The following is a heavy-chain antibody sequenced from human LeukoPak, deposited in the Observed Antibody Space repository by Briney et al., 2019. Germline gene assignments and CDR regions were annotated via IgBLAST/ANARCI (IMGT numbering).Heavy chain of an antibody. D-gene: IGHD6-19*01. CDR1: GFDFGGACG. V-gene: IGHV3-23*01. CDR3: VREAGCGWPLDY. CDR2: ISGGGEST. Sequence: GDSLRLSCATSGFDFGGACGMGWVRQAPEKGLEWVSTISGGGESTHYADSVKGRLTISRDNARNTLYLQIDRLRPEDTAIYYCVREAGCGWPLDYWGRGTLVTVSS. J-gene: IGHJ4*02.